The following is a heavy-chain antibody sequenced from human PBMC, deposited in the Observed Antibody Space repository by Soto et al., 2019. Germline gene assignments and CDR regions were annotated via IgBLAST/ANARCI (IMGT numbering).Heavy chain of an antibody. D-gene: IGHD3-10*01. CDR1: GGSIRSSTYY. J-gene: IGHJ5*02. CDR3: ARHLANHGGDCFDP. V-gene: IGHV4-61*05. CDR2: IHYTGST. Sequence: SETLSLTCTVSGGSIRSSTYYWIWIRQPPGKGLEWIGYIHYTGSTNYNPSLRSRVTIAVDTSKNQFSLNLSSVSAADTAVYYCARHLANHGGDCFDPWGQGTLVTVSS.